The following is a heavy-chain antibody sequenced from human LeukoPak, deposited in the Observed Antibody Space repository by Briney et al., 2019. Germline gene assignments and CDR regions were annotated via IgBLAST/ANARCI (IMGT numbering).Heavy chain of an antibody. Sequence: ASVKVSCKASGYTFTSYGISWVRQAPGQGLEWMGWISAYNGNTNYAQKLQGRVTMTTDTSTSTAYMELRSLRSDDTAVYYCARDRLDTYSSSWDYYFDYWGQGTLVTVSP. J-gene: IGHJ4*02. CDR3: ARDRLDTYSSSWDYYFDY. CDR2: ISAYNGNT. CDR1: GYTFTSYG. V-gene: IGHV1-18*01. D-gene: IGHD6-13*01.